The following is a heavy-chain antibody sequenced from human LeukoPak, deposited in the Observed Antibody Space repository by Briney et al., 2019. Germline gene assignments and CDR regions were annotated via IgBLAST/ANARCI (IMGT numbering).Heavy chain of an antibody. V-gene: IGHV3-30*03. CDR3: XXXXXXXXXXXXXXXXXXCXF. J-gene: IGHJ4*02. Sequence: SXXXXXXXAXXWFRRTPGXGRXXGAVISNDGINKYYADAVKXRFAISRDKSKNTVSRQMNRLRTEDTAGYYCXXXXXXXXXXXXXXXXXXCXFWGQGTLVTVSS. CDR2: ISNDGINK. CDR1: XXXXXXXA.